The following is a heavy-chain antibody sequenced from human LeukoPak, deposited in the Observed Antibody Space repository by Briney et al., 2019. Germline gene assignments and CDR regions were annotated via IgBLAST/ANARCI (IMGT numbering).Heavy chain of an antibody. CDR3: ARIYGGNSS. CDR1: GFTFSTYE. V-gene: IGHV3-48*03. CDR2: IGSSGSTV. J-gene: IGHJ4*02. Sequence: GGSLRLSCAASGFTFSTYEMNWVRQAPGKGLEWVSYIGSSGSTVYYADSVKGRFTISRDNAKNSLYLQMNSLRAEDTAVYYCARIYGGNSSWGQGTLVTVSS. D-gene: IGHD4-23*01.